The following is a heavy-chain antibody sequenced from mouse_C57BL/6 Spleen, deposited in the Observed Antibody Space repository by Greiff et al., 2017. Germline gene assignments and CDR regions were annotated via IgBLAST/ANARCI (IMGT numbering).Heavy chain of an antibody. D-gene: IGHD1-1*01. V-gene: IGHV1-20*01. J-gene: IGHJ1*03. CDR2: INPYNGDT. Sequence: VQLQQSGPELVKPGDSVKISCKASGYSFTGYFMNWVMQSHGKSLEWIGRINPYNGDTFYNQKFKGKATLTVDKSSSTAHMELRSLTSEDSAVYYCARSYGSSYWYCDVWGTGTTVTVSS. CDR3: ARSYGSSYWYCDV. CDR1: GYSFTGYF.